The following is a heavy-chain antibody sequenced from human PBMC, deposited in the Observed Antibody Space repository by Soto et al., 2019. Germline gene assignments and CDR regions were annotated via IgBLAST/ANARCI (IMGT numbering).Heavy chain of an antibody. CDR2: IYYSGST. Sequence: KTSETLSLTCTVSGGSVSSSHYYWSWIRQPPGKGLEWIGYIYYSGSTNYNPSLKSRVTISVDTSKNQFSLRLSSVTAADTAVYYCARVRITTFGLVTSLDYWGQGTLVTVSS. V-gene: IGHV4-61*01. CDR3: ARVRITTFGLVTSLDY. J-gene: IGHJ4*02. CDR1: GGSVSSSHYY. D-gene: IGHD3-3*01.